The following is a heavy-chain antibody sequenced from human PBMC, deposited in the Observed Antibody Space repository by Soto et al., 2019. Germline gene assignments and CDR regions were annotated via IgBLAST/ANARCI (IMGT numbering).Heavy chain of an antibody. D-gene: IGHD3-16*01. CDR1: LSSYA. CDR3: AKGDLFVGGTIYGMDV. J-gene: IGHJ6*02. CDR2: ISVSGGST. Sequence: PGGSLRLSCAVSLSSYAMTWVRQAPGKGREWVAGISVSGGSTNYAVSVKGRFTISRDNDKNTVYLQMNSLRAEDTAVYYCAKGDLFVGGTIYGMDVWGQGTTVTVSS. V-gene: IGHV3-23*01.